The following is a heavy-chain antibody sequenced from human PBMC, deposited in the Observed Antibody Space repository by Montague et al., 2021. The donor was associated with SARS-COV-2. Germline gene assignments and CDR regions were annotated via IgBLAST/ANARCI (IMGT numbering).Heavy chain of an antibody. CDR3: AKDIHIVVVTGMDV. D-gene: IGHD2-21*02. Sequence: SLRLSCAASGFTFSSYAMHWVRQAPGKGLEWVAVISYDGSNKYYADSVKGRFTISRDNSKSTLFLQMNSLRAEDTAAYYCAKDIHIVVVTGMDVWGQGTTVTVSS. V-gene: IGHV3-30*04. J-gene: IGHJ6*02. CDR2: ISYDGSNK. CDR1: GFTFSSYA.